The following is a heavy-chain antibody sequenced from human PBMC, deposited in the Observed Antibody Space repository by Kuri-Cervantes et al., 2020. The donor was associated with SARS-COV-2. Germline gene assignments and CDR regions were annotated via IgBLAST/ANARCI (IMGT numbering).Heavy chain of an antibody. J-gene: IGHJ6*02. D-gene: IGHD2-2*01. CDR3: AKGDYYSSTSCYSYYYYYGMDV. CDR1: GFTFSSYA. V-gene: IGHV3-23*01. Sequence: GESLKISCAASGFTFSSYAMSWVRQAPGKGLEWVSAISGSGGSTYYADSVKGRFTTSRDNSKNTLYLQMNSLRAEDTAVYYCAKGDYYSSTSCYSYYYYYGMDVWGQGTTVTVSS. CDR2: ISGSGGST.